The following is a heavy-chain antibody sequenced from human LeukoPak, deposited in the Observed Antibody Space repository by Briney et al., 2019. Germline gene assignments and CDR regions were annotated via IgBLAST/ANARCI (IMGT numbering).Heavy chain of an antibody. D-gene: IGHD3-10*01. Sequence: GGSLRLSCEASGFIFRNYYMNWIRQTPGKGLEWVSYISSSGSKIYYADSVKGRFTISRDNAKNSLYLQMNSLRAEDTAVYYCAKDPVPSYYGSGSADYWGQGTQVTVSS. CDR3: AKDPVPSYYGSGSADY. CDR2: ISSSGSKI. V-gene: IGHV3-11*04. CDR1: GFIFRNYY. J-gene: IGHJ4*02.